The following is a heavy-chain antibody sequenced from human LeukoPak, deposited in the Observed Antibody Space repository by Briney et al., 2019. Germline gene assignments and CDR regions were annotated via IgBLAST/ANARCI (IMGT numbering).Heavy chain of an antibody. D-gene: IGHD2-2*01. J-gene: IGHJ5*02. Sequence: GASVKVSCKASGYTFTSYGISWVRQAPGQGLEWMGWISAYNGNTNYAQKLQGRVTMTTDTSTSTAYMELRSLRSDDTAVYYCARDRHQLLSPFPNWFDPWGQGTLVTVSS. CDR3: ARDRHQLLSPFPNWFDP. CDR2: ISAYNGNT. V-gene: IGHV1-18*01. CDR1: GYTFTSYG.